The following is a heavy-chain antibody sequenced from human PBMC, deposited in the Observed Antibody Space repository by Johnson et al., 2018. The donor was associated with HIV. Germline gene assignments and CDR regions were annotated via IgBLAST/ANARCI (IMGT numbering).Heavy chain of an antibody. CDR3: AKVLAGIAARPLTFDAFDI. D-gene: IGHD6-6*01. CDR2: IYSGGST. CDR1: GFTVSSNY. Sequence: VQLVESGGGLVQPGGSLRLSCAASGFTVSSNYMSWVRQAPGKGLEWVSVIYSGGSTYSADSVKGRFTISRDNSKNTLYLQMNSLRAEDTAVYYCAKVLAGIAARPLTFDAFDIWGQGTMVTVSS. V-gene: IGHV3-66*01. J-gene: IGHJ3*02.